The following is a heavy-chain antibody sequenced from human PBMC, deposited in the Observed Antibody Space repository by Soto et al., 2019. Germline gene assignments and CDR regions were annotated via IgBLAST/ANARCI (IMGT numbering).Heavy chain of an antibody. V-gene: IGHV4-59*11. CDR2: IYYSGTT. CDR1: GGSIGSHY. CDR3: ANGDCSTTNCYASLDY. J-gene: IGHJ4*02. D-gene: IGHD2-2*01. Sequence: PSETLSLTCTVSGGSIGSHYWSWVRQPPGKGLEWIGYIYYSGTTTYNPSLKSRVTISVDTSKNQFSLRLSSVTAADTAVYYCANGDCSTTNCYASLDYWGQGTLVKVSS.